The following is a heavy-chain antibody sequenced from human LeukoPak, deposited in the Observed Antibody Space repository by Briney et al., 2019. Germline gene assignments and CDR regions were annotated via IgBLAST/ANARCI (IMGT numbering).Heavy chain of an antibody. V-gene: IGHV4-61*02. Sequence: SETLSLTCTVSGDSISSGDYYWSWIRQPAGKGLEWIGRISSSGSTNYNPSLKSRVTISVDTSKNQFSLKLSSVTAADTAVYYCARDGRRELLGFDYWGQGTLVTVSS. CDR2: ISSSGST. CDR1: GDSISSGDYY. CDR3: ARDGRRELLGFDY. J-gene: IGHJ4*02. D-gene: IGHD1-26*01.